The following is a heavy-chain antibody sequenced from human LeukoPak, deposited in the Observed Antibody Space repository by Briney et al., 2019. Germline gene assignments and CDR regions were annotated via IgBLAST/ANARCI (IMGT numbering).Heavy chain of an antibody. J-gene: IGHJ5*02. D-gene: IGHD3-10*01. V-gene: IGHV4-4*07. Sequence: SETLSLTCTVSGGSISSYYWSWIRQPAGKGLEWIGRIYTSGSTNYNPSLKSRVTMSVDTSKNQFSLKLSSVTAADTAVYYCARDIITMVRGVRSGWFDPWGQGTLVTVSS. CDR2: IYTSGST. CDR1: GGSISSYY. CDR3: ARDIITMVRGVRSGWFDP.